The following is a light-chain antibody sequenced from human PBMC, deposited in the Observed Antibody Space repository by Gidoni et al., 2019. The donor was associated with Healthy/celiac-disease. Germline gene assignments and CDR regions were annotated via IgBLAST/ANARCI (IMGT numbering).Light chain of an antibody. CDR2: AAS. Sequence: DIQMTQSPSSLSASVGDRATITCRASQSISSYLNWYQQKPGKAPKLLIYAASRLQSGVPSRFSGSGSGTDFTLTISSLQPEDFATYYCQQSYSTPFTFGPGTKVDIK. CDR3: QQSYSTPFT. CDR1: QSISSY. J-gene: IGKJ3*01. V-gene: IGKV1-39*01.